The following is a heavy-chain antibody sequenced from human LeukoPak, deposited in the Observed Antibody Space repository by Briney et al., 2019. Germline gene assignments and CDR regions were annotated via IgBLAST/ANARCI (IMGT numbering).Heavy chain of an antibody. Sequence: PGGSLRLSCAASGFTFSSYGMHWVRQAPGRGLEWVALISYDGSNKYYAESVKGRFTISRDNSKNTLYLQMNSLRAEDTAVYYCAKDRGRSSGDLDSWGQGTLVTVCS. J-gene: IGHJ4*02. CDR1: GFTFSSYG. D-gene: IGHD3-10*01. CDR3: AKDRGRSSGDLDS. V-gene: IGHV3-30*18. CDR2: ISYDGSNK.